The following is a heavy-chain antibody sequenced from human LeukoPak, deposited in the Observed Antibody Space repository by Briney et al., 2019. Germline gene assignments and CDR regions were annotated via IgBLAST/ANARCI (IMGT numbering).Heavy chain of an antibody. D-gene: IGHD6-13*01. Sequence: SVKVSCKASGGTFSSYAISWVRQAPGQGLEWMGRIIPIFGIANYAQKFQGRVTITADKSTSTAYMELSSLRSEDTAVYHCARNGNLAAGTNYYYYYGMDVWGQGTTVTVSS. CDR1: GGTFSSYA. CDR2: IIPIFGIA. CDR3: ARNGNLAAGTNYYYYYGMDV. V-gene: IGHV1-69*04. J-gene: IGHJ6*02.